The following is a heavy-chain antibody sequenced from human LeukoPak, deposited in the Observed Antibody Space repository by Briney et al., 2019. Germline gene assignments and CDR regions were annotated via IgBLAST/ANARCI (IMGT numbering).Heavy chain of an antibody. J-gene: IGHJ5*02. V-gene: IGHV1-8*03. CDR2: MNPNSGNT. D-gene: IGHD6-6*01. CDR1: GYTFATYG. Sequence: ASVKVSCNTSGYTFATYGINWVRQATGQGPEWMGWMNPNSGNTGYAQKFLGRLTITRNTSITTAYMELSSLRSEDTAVYYCARAIIADRRGSWFDPWGQGTLVTVSS. CDR3: ARAIIADRRGSWFDP.